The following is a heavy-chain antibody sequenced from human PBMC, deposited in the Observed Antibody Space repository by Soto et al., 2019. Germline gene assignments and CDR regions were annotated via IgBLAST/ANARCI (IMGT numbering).Heavy chain of an antibody. D-gene: IGHD3-3*01. J-gene: IGHJ4*02. V-gene: IGHV4-34*01. CDR1: GGSCSGYY. CDR2: INHSGST. CDR3: AREVRFLRDY. Sequence: ETLSLTCAVYGGSCSGYYWSWIRQPPGKGLEWIGEINHSGSTNYNPSLKSRVTISVDTSKNQFSLKLSSVTAADTAVYYCAREVRFLRDYWGQGTLVTVSS.